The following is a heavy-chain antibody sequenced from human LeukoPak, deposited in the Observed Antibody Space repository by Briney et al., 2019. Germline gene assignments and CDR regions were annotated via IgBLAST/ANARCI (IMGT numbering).Heavy chain of an antibody. Sequence: GGSLRLSCAASGFTFSSYAMHWVRQAPGKGLEWVAVISYDGSNKYYADSVKGRFTIFRDNSKNTLYLQMNSLRAEDTAVYYCARLEWGVRGPEPFDYWGQGTLVTVSS. CDR2: ISYDGSNK. D-gene: IGHD1-26*01. V-gene: IGHV3-30-3*01. CDR3: ARLEWGVRGPEPFDY. J-gene: IGHJ4*02. CDR1: GFTFSSYA.